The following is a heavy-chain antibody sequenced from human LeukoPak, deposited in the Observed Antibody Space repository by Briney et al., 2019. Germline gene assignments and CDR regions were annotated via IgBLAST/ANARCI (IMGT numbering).Heavy chain of an antibody. V-gene: IGHV3-11*04. D-gene: IGHD6-19*01. CDR2: ISSSGSTI. J-gene: IGHJ6*03. CDR3: ARDRSQWLVRYYMDV. Sequence: GGSLRLSCAASGFTFSDYYMNWIRQAPGKGLEWVSYISSSGSTIYYADSVKGRFTISRDNAKNSLCLQMNSLRAEDTAVYYCARDRSQWLVRYYMDVWGKGTTVTVSS. CDR1: GFTFSDYY.